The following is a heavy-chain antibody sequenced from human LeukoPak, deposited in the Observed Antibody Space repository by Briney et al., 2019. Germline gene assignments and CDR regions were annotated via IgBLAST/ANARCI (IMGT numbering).Heavy chain of an antibody. Sequence: SQTLSLTCAISGDSVSSNSAAWNWIRQSPSRGLEWLGRTYYRSKWYNDYAVSVKSRITIDPDTSENQFSLQLNSVTPDDTAVYYCARDIWAVAGEYYFDYWGQGTLVTVSS. D-gene: IGHD3-10*01. CDR2: TYYRSKWYN. CDR3: ARDIWAVAGEYYFDY. CDR1: GDSVSSNSAA. J-gene: IGHJ4*02. V-gene: IGHV6-1*01.